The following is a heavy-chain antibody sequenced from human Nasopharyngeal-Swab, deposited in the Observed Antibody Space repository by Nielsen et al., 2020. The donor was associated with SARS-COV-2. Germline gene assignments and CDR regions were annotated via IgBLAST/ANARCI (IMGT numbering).Heavy chain of an antibody. V-gene: IGHV3-23*01. CDR2: ISGSGGST. Sequence: VRQAPGKGLEWVSAISGSGGSTYYADSVKGRFTISRDNSKNTLYLQMNSLRAEDTAVYYCAKGKVVVVITPLGYWGQGTLVTVSS. D-gene: IGHD3-22*01. CDR3: AKGKVVVVITPLGY. J-gene: IGHJ4*02.